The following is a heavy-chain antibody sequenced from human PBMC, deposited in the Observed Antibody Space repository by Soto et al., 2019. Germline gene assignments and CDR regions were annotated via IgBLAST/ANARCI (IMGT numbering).Heavy chain of an antibody. CDR3: AHRSHIYKSEYYFDY. CDR1: GFSLSTSGMC. J-gene: IGHJ4*02. CDR2: IDWDDDK. D-gene: IGHD1-20*01. Sequence: SGPTLVNPTQTLTLTCTFSGFSLSTSGMCVSWIRQPPGKALEWLARIDWDDDKYYSTSLKTRLTISKDTSKNQVVLTMTNMDPVDTATYYCAHRSHIYKSEYYFDYWGQGTLVTVSS. V-gene: IGHV2-70*12.